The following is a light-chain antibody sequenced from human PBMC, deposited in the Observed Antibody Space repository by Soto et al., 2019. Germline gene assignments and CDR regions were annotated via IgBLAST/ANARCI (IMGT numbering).Light chain of an antibody. CDR3: QHYNNWPPYS. CDR2: GAS. Sequence: ETMMTQSPDTLSVSPGESATLSCGASQDVSTNLAWFHQKPGQAPRLVLYGASKRATGIPARFSGSGSGRHFTLTISSLQSEDFGVYYCQHYNNWPPYSFGQGTKVDIK. CDR1: QDVSTN. V-gene: IGKV3-15*01. J-gene: IGKJ2*03.